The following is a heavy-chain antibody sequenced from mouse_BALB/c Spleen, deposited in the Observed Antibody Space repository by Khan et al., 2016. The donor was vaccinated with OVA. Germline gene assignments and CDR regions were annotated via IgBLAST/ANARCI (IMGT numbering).Heavy chain of an antibody. J-gene: IGHJ3*01. CDR1: GYTFTSYW. V-gene: IGHV1-7*01. D-gene: IGHD1-1*01. CDR3: ANHGSSSAWFTY. CDR2: INPSTGYT. Sequence: VRLQQSGAELAKPGASVKMSCKASGYTFTSYWMHWVKQRPGQGLEWIGYINPSTGYTEYHQKFKDKATLTADKSSSTAYMQLSSLTSEDSAVYYCANHGSSSAWFTYWGQGTLVTVSA.